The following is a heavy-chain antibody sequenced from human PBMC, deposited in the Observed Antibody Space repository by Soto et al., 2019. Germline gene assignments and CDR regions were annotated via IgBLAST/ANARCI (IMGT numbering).Heavy chain of an antibody. CDR2: ISYDGSNK. CDR1: GFTFSSYA. CDR3: ARDWLAGTNPIYYFDY. D-gene: IGHD6-19*01. Sequence: GGSLRLSCAASGFTFSSYAMHWVRQAPGKGLEWVAVISYDGSNKYYADSVKGRFTISRDNSKNTLYLQMNSLRAEDTAVYYCARDWLAGTNPIYYFDYWGQGTLVTVSS. J-gene: IGHJ4*02. V-gene: IGHV3-30-3*01.